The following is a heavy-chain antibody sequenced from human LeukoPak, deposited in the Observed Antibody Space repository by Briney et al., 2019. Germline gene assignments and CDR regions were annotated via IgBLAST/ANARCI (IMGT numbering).Heavy chain of an antibody. CDR3: ARGTGTTNFDY. D-gene: IGHD1-1*01. CDR1: GGSVSSGSYY. V-gene: IGHV4-61*02. CDR2: IYPSGSTIYPSGTT. Sequence: SQTLSLTCTVSGGSVSSGSYYWSWIRQPAGKGLEWIGRIYPSGSTIYPSGTTHYNPSLKSRVTISVDTSKDQFSLKVDSVTAADAAVYFCARGTGTTNFDYWGQGTLVTVSS. J-gene: IGHJ4*02.